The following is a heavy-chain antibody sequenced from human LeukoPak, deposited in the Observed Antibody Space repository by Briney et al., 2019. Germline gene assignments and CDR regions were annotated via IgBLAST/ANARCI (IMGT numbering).Heavy chain of an antibody. D-gene: IGHD3-10*01. CDR2: IYYSGST. CDR3: ARPMVRGVGWFDP. J-gene: IGHJ5*02. Sequence: SETLSLTCTVSGGSISSYYWSWIRQPPGKGLEWIGYIYYSGSTNYNPSLKSRVTISVDTSKNQFSLKLSSVTAADTAVYYCARPMVRGVGWFDPWGQGTLVTVSS. V-gene: IGHV4-59*08. CDR1: GGSISSYY.